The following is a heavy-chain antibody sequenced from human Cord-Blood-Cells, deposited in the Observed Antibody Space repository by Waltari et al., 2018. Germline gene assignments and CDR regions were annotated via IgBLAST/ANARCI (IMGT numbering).Heavy chain of an antibody. V-gene: IGHV4-39*01. J-gene: IGHJ5*02. D-gene: IGHD3-22*01. Sequence: QLQLQESGPGLVKPSETLSLTCTVSGGSISSSSYYWGWIRQPPGKGLVLIGSIYYSGSTYYNPSLKSRVTISVDTSKNQFSLKLSSVTAADTAVYYWARHPDSPGNWFDPWGQGTLVTVSS. CDR1: GGSISSSSYY. CDR3: ARHPDSPGNWFDP. CDR2: IYYSGST.